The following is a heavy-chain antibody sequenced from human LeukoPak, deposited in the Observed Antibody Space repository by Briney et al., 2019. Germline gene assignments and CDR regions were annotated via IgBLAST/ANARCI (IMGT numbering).Heavy chain of an antibody. CDR2: IYSGGSA. CDR3: ARPPVAGTGY. Sequence: GGPLRLSCAVSGFTVSSNYMSWVRQAPGKGLEWVSVIYSGGSAYYADSVKGRFRISRDNSKNTLYLQMNSLRAEDTAVYYCARPPVAGTGYWGQEPWSPSPQ. V-gene: IGHV3-66*04. CDR1: GFTVSSNY. J-gene: IGHJ4*01. D-gene: IGHD2-15*01.